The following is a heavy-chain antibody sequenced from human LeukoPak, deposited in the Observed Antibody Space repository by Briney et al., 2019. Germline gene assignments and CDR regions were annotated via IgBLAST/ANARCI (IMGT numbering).Heavy chain of an antibody. CDR2: ISGSGGST. CDR1: GFTFSSHA. Sequence: GGSLSLSCAASGFTFSSHAMIWARQAREKGLEWVSAISGSGGSTYYADSVKGRFTISRDNSKNTLYLQMNSLRAEDTAVYYCAKDSDSSSWPPSIDYWGQGTLVTVSS. D-gene: IGHD6-13*01. CDR3: AKDSDSSSWPPSIDY. J-gene: IGHJ4*02. V-gene: IGHV3-23*01.